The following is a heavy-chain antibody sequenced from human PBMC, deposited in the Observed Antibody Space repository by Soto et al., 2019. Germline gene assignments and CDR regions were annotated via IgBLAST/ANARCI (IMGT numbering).Heavy chain of an antibody. J-gene: IGHJ6*04. V-gene: IGHV3-33*01. CDR1: GFTFSSYG. CDR3: ARDFIVPAARLLDV. CDR2: IWYDGSNK. D-gene: IGHD2-2*01. Sequence: QVQLVESGGGVVQPGRSLRLSCAASGFTFSSYGMHWVRQAPGKGLEWVAVIWYDGSNKYYADSVKGRFTISRENSKNPMYLRMNSLRAEDTAVYYCARDFIVPAARLLDVWGKGTTVTVSS.